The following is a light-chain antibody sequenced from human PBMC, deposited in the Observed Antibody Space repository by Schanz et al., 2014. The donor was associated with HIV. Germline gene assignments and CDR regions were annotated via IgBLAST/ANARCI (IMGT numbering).Light chain of an antibody. CDR3: QQSFNPPHT. CDR2: AAS. Sequence: DTQMTQSPSSLSASVGDRVTITCQASQDISNYLNWYQQKPGKAPKLLIYAASILESGVPSRFGGSGSGTTFTLSISSLQPEDFATYYCQQSFNPPHTFGQGTKLAIK. V-gene: IGKV1-39*01. J-gene: IGKJ2*01. CDR1: QDISNY.